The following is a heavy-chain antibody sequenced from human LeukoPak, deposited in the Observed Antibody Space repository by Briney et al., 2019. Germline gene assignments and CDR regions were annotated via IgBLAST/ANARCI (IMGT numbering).Heavy chain of an antibody. D-gene: IGHD5-18*01. CDR3: AKDMISRTAMVTAFDY. CDR2: IWYDGSNK. J-gene: IGHJ4*02. V-gene: IGHV3-33*03. CDR1: GFTFSSYG. Sequence: PGRSLRLSCAASGFTFSSYGMHRVRQAPGKGLEWVAVIWYDGSNKYYADSVKGRFTISRDNSKNSLYLQMNSLRTEDTALYYCAKDMISRTAMVTAFDYWGQGTLVTVSS.